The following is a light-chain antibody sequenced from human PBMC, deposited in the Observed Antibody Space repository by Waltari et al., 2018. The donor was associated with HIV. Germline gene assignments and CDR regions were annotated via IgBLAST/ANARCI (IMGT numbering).Light chain of an antibody. Sequence: QSVLTQPPSVSGAPGQRVTIPCPGSSSHIGADYDVHWYQQLPGTAPKLLIYDNNNRPSGVPDRFAGSKSGPSASLAITGLQAEDEADYYCQSYDSSLGGSVFGGGTKVTVL. CDR3: QSYDSSLGGSV. CDR1: SSHIGADYD. J-gene: IGLJ2*01. V-gene: IGLV1-40*01. CDR2: DNN.